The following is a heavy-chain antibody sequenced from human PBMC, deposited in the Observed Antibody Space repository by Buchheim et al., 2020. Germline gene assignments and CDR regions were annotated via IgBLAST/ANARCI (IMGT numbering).Heavy chain of an antibody. Sequence: QVQLQESGPGLVKPSGTLSLTCAVSSGSISSSYWWSWVRQPPGKGLEWIGEISQSGDTSYTPSLKSRVSMSLDNSQNQLSLNLNSVTAADTAVYYCARNYYFYGMDVWGQGTT. V-gene: IGHV4-4*02. CDR3: ARNYYFYGMDV. J-gene: IGHJ6*02. CDR2: ISQSGDT. CDR1: SGSISSSYW.